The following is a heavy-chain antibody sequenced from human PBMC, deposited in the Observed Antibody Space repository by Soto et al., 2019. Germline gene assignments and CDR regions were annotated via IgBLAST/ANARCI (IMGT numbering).Heavy chain of an antibody. Sequence: QVQLVQSGAEVKKPGSSVKVSCKASGGTFSSYAISWVRQAPGQGLEWMGGIIPIFGTANYAQKFQGRVTITADESTSTAYMELSSLRSEDTAVYYCARPHCISTSCYYYYGMDVWGQGTTVTVSS. CDR1: GGTFSSYA. CDR2: IIPIFGTA. J-gene: IGHJ6*02. D-gene: IGHD2-2*01. V-gene: IGHV1-69*12. CDR3: ARPHCISTSCYYYYGMDV.